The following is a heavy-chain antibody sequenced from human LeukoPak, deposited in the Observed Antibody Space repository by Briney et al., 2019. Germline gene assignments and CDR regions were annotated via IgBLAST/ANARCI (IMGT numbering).Heavy chain of an antibody. V-gene: IGHV1-69*04. Sequence: SVKVSCKASGGTLSSYAISWVRQAPGQGLEWMGRIIPILGIANYAQKFQGRVTITADKSTSTAYMELSSLRSEDTAVYYCASLSTRITIFGVVIPPRDYYYYMDAWGKGTTVTVSS. CDR2: IIPILGIA. CDR3: ASLSTRITIFGVVIPPRDYYYYMDA. J-gene: IGHJ6*03. CDR1: GGTLSSYA. D-gene: IGHD3-3*01.